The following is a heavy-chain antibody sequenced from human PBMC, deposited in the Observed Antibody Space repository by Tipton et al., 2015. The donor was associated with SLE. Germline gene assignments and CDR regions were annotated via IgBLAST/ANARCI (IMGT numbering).Heavy chain of an antibody. D-gene: IGHD7-27*01. J-gene: IGHJ4*02. Sequence: QLVQSGAEVKKPGASVKVSCKASGYTFTSYYMHWVRQAPGQGLEWMGIINPSGGSTSYAQKFQGRVTMTRDTSTSTVYMELSSLKSEDTAVYYCARAANWGYFDYWGQGTLVTVSS. CDR2: INPSGGST. CDR1: GYTFTSYY. V-gene: IGHV1-46*01. CDR3: ARAANWGYFDY.